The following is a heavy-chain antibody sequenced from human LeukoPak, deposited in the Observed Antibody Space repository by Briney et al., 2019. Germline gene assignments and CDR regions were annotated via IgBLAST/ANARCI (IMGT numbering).Heavy chain of an antibody. CDR1: GGSISSSSSY. D-gene: IGHD6-13*01. CDR2: VHYSGST. J-gene: IGHJ4*02. V-gene: IGHV4-39*01. Sequence: PSETLSLTCIVSGGSISSSSSYWGWIRQPPGKGPEWIGSVHYSGSTYNHPSLKSRVNITVDTSKNQFSLKLSCMSGADTAVYYCARQRIAAVARGGFDYWGQGILVTVSS. CDR3: ARQRIAAVARGGFDY.